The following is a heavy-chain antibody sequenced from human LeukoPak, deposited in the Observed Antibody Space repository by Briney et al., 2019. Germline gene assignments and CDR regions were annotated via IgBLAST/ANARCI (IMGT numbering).Heavy chain of an antibody. D-gene: IGHD3-22*01. V-gene: IGHV3-48*01. J-gene: IGHJ4*02. CDR1: GFTLSGYF. Sequence: GGSLRLSCAASGFTLSGYFMSWVRQAPGKGLEWVSYISSSSSTIYYADSVKGRFTISRDNAKNSLYLQMNSLRAEDTAVYYCARGAYYYEDWGQGTLVTVSS. CDR3: ARGAYYYED. CDR2: ISSSSSTI.